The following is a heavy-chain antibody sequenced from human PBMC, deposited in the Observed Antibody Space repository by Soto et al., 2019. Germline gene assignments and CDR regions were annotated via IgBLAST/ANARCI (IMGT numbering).Heavy chain of an antibody. J-gene: IGHJ6*02. Sequence: GASVKVSCKASGGTFSSYAISWVRQAPGQGLEWMGGIIPIFGTANYAQKFQGRVTITADESTSTAYMELSSLRSEDTAVYYCARGALAYERFPLDYDFWSGYYHRSLMARIRYYGMDVWGQGTTVTVSS. CDR3: ARGALAYERFPLDYDFWSGYYHRSLMARIRYYGMDV. V-gene: IGHV1-69*13. CDR1: GGTFSSYA. D-gene: IGHD3-3*01. CDR2: IIPIFGTA.